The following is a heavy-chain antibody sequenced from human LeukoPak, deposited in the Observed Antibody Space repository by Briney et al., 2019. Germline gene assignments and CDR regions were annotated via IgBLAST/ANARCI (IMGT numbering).Heavy chain of an antibody. CDR1: GFTCSNTW. J-gene: IGHJ4*02. CDR3: APALGTPSFDF. CDR2: IKRKTDGGAT. V-gene: IGHV3-15*01. Sequence: GGSLRLSCAASGFTCSNTWMSWVRQAPGKGLGWVGHIKRKTDGGATDYAAPVKGRFTISRDDSKNTLYLQMNSLRPEDTAVYYCAPALGTPSFDFWGQGTLVTVSS.